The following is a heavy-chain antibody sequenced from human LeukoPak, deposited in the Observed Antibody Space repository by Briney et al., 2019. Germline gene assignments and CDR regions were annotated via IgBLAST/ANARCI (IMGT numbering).Heavy chain of an antibody. CDR2: IRSKDQNSAT. Sequence: PGGSLRLSCTASGFIFANAWMNWVRQASGKGLEWVGRIRSKDQNSATAYAESVKGRFTISRDDSKNMAYLQMNSLRIEDTAVYYCESSITKAGGSWGQGTLVTVSS. J-gene: IGHJ5*02. CDR1: GFIFANAW. V-gene: IGHV3-73*01. D-gene: IGHD2-21*01. CDR3: ESSITKAGGS.